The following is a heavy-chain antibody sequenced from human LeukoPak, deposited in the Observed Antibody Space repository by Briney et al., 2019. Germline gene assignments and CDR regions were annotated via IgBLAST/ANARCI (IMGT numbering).Heavy chain of an antibody. CDR3: ARGPRAPPTYYDFWSGPLIYYGMDV. J-gene: IGHJ6*02. CDR2: IKQDGSEK. Sequence: GGSLRLSCAASGFTFSSYWMSWVRQAPGKGLEWVANIKQDGSEKYYVDSVKGRFTISRDNAKNSLYLQMNSLRAEDTAVYYCARGPRAPPTYYDFWSGPLIYYGMDVWGQGTTVTVSS. D-gene: IGHD3-3*01. CDR1: GFTFSSYW. V-gene: IGHV3-7*04.